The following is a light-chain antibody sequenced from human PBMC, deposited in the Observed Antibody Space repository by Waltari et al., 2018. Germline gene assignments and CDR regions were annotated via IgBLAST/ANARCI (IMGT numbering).Light chain of an antibody. CDR3: QTWDTAILL. V-gene: IGLV4-69*01. Sequence: QLVLTQSPSASASLGASVKVTCPLSSGHTNNAIAWHQQQPGRGPRFLVRINSDGSHKKGDGVPDRFSGSRSGTEFYLTISSLQSEDEGDYYCQTWDTAILLFGGGTKLSVL. CDR2: INSDGSH. CDR1: SGHTNNA. J-gene: IGLJ3*02.